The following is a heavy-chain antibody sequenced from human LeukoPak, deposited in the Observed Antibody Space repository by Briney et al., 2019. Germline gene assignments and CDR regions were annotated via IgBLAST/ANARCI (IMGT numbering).Heavy chain of an antibody. Sequence: ASVKVSCKASGGTFNSFALSWVRQAPGQGLEWMGGIIPIYPTTEYAQKFQGRATISADESRGTVSIELSNLRSDDTAVYYCARDVAVAPFDYWGQGTLVTVSS. CDR1: GGTFNSFA. CDR2: IIPIYPTT. D-gene: IGHD6-19*01. V-gene: IGHV1-69*13. CDR3: ARDVAVAPFDY. J-gene: IGHJ4*02.